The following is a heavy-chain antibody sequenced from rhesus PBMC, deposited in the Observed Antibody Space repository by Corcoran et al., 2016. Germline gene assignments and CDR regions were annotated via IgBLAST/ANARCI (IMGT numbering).Heavy chain of an antibody. J-gene: IGHJ4*01. CDR1: GASISDDYY. CDR3: ARPLDTVTTGFDY. CDR2: IYGSGGGT. D-gene: IGHD4-23*01. Sequence: QVQLQESGPGLVKPSETLSLTCAVSGASISDDYYWSWIRQPPGKGLEWIGYIYGSGGGTNYNPSLKKRVTISIDTSKNQFFLKLSSVTAADKAVYYCARPLDTVTTGFDYWGQGVLVTVSS. V-gene: IGHV4-106*01.